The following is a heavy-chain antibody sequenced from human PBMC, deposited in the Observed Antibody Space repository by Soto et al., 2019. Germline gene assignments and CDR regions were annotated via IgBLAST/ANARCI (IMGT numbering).Heavy chain of an antibody. CDR2: FIHSGNS. CDR1: GGSLSGYY. J-gene: IGHJ4*02. D-gene: IGHD1-26*01. Sequence: QVQLQQWGAGLLKPSETLSLTCAVYGGSLSGYYWSWIRQPPGKALEWIGEFIHSGNSSYNPSLKSRVTISVDTSKNKLFLNLSSVTAADTALYYCARHHVRGRTILGAAEFWGQGTLVTVSS. V-gene: IGHV4-34*12. CDR3: ARHHVRGRTILGAAEF.